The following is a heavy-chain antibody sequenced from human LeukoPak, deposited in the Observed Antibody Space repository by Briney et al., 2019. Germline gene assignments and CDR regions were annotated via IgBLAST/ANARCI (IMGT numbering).Heavy chain of an antibody. V-gene: IGHV3-48*03. D-gene: IGHD6-13*01. Sequence: GGSLRLSCTASGFAFSIYEMDWVRQAPGKGLEWVSYISSSGSYIQYAESVKGRFTISRDNAEKSLFLQMNSLRDEDTAVYYCTRDPGYSSTGVDAFDIWGRGTMVTVSS. CDR3: TRDPGYSSTGVDAFDI. CDR1: GFAFSIYE. J-gene: IGHJ3*02. CDR2: ISSSGSYI.